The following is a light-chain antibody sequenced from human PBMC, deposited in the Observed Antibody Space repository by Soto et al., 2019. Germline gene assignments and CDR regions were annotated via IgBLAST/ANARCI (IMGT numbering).Light chain of an antibody. CDR3: QQRSNWPPGGT. CDR2: DAS. J-gene: IGKJ1*01. CDR1: QSVSSY. Sequence: EIVLTQSPATLSLSPGERATLSCRASQSVSSYLAWYQQKPGQAPRLLIYDASNRATGIPARFRGSGSGTDFTLTISSLEPEDVAVYYCQQRSNWPPGGTFGQGTKVEIK. V-gene: IGKV3-11*01.